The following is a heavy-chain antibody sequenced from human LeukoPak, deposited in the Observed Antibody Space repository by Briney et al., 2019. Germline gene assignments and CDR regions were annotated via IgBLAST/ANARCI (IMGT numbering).Heavy chain of an antibody. V-gene: IGHV4-34*01. CDR2: INHSGST. J-gene: IGHJ4*02. CDR3: ASTGYSSSWYGSY. Sequence: SETLSLTCAVYGGSFSGYYWSWLRQPPGKGLEWIGEINHSGSTNYNPSLKSRVTISVDTSKNQFSLKLSSVTAADTAVYYCASTGYSSSWYGSYWGQGTLVTVSS. D-gene: IGHD6-13*01. CDR1: GGSFSGYY.